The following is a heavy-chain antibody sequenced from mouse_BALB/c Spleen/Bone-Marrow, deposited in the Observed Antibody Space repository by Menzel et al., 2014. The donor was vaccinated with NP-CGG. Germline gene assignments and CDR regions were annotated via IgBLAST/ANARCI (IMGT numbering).Heavy chain of an antibody. CDR1: GFSLTSSG. CDR3: ARTYYYGMDY. V-gene: IGHV2-2*02. CDR2: IWSGGST. J-gene: IGHJ4*01. Sequence: QVQLQQSGPGLVQPSQSLSITCTVSGFSLTSSGVHRVRQSPGKGLEWLGVIWSGGSTDYNAAFIPSLSISKDNSKSQVFLKMNSLQANDTAIYYCARTYYYGMDYWGQGTSVTVSS.